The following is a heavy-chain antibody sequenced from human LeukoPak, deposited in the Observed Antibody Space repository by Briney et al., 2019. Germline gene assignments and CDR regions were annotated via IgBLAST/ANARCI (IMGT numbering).Heavy chain of an antibody. CDR2: IYTSGST. CDR1: GGSISSGSYY. V-gene: IGHV4-61*02. D-gene: IGHD3-22*01. J-gene: IGHJ2*01. CDR3: ARDRGIYDKSGYRGDWYFDL. Sequence: SETLSLTCTVSGGSISSGSYYWSWIRQPAGKGLEWIGRIYTSGSTNYNPSLKSRVTISVDTSKNQFSLQLNSVTLEDTAVYYCARDRGIYDKSGYRGDWYFDLWGRGTLVTVSS.